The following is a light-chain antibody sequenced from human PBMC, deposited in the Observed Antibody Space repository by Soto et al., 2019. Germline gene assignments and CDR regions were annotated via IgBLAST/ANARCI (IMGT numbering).Light chain of an antibody. Sequence: QSVLTQPASVSGSPGQSITISCTGTSSDVGGYDYVSWYQQLPGKAPKLLIYDVNNRPSGVSHRFSGSKSGNTASLTISGLQGEDEADYYCSSYTGSGTFVFGTGTKVTAL. CDR2: DVN. V-gene: IGLV2-14*01. J-gene: IGLJ1*01. CDR3: SSYTGSGTFV. CDR1: SSDVGGYDY.